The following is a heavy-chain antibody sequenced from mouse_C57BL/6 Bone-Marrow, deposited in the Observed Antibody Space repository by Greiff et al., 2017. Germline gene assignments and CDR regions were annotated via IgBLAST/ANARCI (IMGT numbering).Heavy chain of an antibody. D-gene: IGHD1-1*01. CDR1: GFTFSDYG. Sequence: EVMLVESGGGLVKPGGSLKLSCAASGFTFSDYGMHWVRQAPEKGLEWVAYISSGSSTIYYADTVKGRCTISRDNAQNTLFLQMTSLRSEDTAMDYCASDYYGSSFYYFDYWGQGTTLTVSS. J-gene: IGHJ2*01. CDR3: ASDYYGSSFYYFDY. CDR2: ISSGSSTI. V-gene: IGHV5-17*01.